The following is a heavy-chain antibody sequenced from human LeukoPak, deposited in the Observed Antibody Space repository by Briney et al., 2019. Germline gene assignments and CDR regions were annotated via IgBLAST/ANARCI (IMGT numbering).Heavy chain of an antibody. V-gene: IGHV1-46*01. CDR3: ARDNSVGDNAWWFDP. CDR2: INPTGGST. CDR1: GYTFTSYY. D-gene: IGHD1-26*01. Sequence: ASVKVSCKASGYTFTSYYMHWVRQAPGQGLEWMRLINPTGGSTGYAQKFQGRVTMTRDMSTSTDYMELSSLRSEDTAIYYCARDNSVGDNAWWFDPWGQGTLVTVSS. J-gene: IGHJ5*02.